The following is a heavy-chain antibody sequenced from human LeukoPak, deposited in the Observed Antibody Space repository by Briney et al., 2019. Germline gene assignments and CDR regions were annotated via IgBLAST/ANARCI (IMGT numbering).Heavy chain of an antibody. D-gene: IGHD4-17*01. CDR3: ARERNYGDYGNAFDV. CDR1: GYTFTDYY. Sequence: ASVKVSCKASGYTFTDYYIHWMRQAPGQGLEWMGWINPKRGVTTYAQKFQGRVTMTRDTAITTAYMELTRLRSDDTTIYYCARERNYGDYGNAFDVWGQGTKVTVSS. CDR2: INPKRGVT. V-gene: IGHV1-2*02. J-gene: IGHJ3*01.